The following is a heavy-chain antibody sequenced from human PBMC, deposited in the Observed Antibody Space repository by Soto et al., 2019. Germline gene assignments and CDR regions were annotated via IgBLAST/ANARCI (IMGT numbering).Heavy chain of an antibody. CDR1: GGSISSYY. D-gene: IGHD5-12*01. J-gene: IGHJ3*02. V-gene: IGHV4-59*12. CDR2: IYHSGST. Sequence: PSETLSLTCTGSGGSISSYYWIWIRQPPAKGLEWIGEIYHSGSTNYNPSLKSRVTISVDKSKNQFSLKLSSVTAADTAVYYCAGASTWHQGAFDIWGQGTTVTVSS. CDR3: AGASTWHQGAFDI.